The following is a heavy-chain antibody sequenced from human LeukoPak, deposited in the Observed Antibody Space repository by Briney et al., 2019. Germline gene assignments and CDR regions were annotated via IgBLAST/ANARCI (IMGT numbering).Heavy chain of an antibody. CDR3: ARGLSRSFAFDI. CDR2: IYHSGST. Sequence: PSETLSLTCAVSGGSISSSNWWCWVRQPPGKGLQWIGEIYHSGSTNNNPSLKSRVIISVDKSKNQFSLKLSSVTAADTAVYYCARGLSRSFAFDIWGQGTMVTVSS. CDR1: GGSISSSNW. D-gene: IGHD2-2*01. J-gene: IGHJ3*02. V-gene: IGHV4-4*02.